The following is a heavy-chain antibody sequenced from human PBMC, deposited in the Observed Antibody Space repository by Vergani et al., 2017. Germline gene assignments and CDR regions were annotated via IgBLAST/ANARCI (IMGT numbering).Heavy chain of an antibody. V-gene: IGHV3-7*01. CDR1: GFTFSSYW. D-gene: IGHD3-3*01. CDR3: ARGAGYGVTIFGVVIISGSFDY. J-gene: IGHJ4*02. Sequence: EVQLVESGGGLVQPGGSLRLSCAASGFTFSSYWMSWVRQAPGKGLEWVANIKQDGSEKYYVDSVKGRFTISRDNAKNSLYLQMNSLRAEDTAVYYCARGAGYGVTIFGVVIISGSFDYWGQGTLVTVSS. CDR2: IKQDGSEK.